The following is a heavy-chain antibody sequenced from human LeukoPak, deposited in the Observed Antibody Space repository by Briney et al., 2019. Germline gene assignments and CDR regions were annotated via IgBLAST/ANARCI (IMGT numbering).Heavy chain of an antibody. CDR1: GGSFSGYH. D-gene: IGHD6-13*01. CDR3: ARDRQIAAAGTRGLIDY. Sequence: KPSETLSLTCAVYGGSFSGYHWSWIRQPPGKGLEWIGEINHSGSTNYNPSLKSRITISVDTSKNQFSLKLSSVTAADTAVYYCARDRQIAAAGTRGLIDYWGQGTLVTVSS. CDR2: INHSGST. V-gene: IGHV4-34*01. J-gene: IGHJ4*02.